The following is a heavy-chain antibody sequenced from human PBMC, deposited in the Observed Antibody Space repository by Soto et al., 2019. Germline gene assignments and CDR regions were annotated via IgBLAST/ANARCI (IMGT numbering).Heavy chain of an antibody. Sequence: ASVTVSCQASGYTFTVYYMHWVRQAPGQGLEWMGWSNPNSGGTNYAQKFQGRVTMTRDTSISTAYMELSRQRSDDTAVYYCARDLIGVAGTSDYWGQGTLVTVSS. D-gene: IGHD6-19*01. V-gene: IGHV1-2*02. CDR2: SNPNSGGT. J-gene: IGHJ4*02. CDR3: ARDLIGVAGTSDY. CDR1: GYTFTVYY.